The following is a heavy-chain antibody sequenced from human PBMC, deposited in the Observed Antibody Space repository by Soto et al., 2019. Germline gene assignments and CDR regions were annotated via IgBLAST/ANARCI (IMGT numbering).Heavy chain of an antibody. Sequence: QDQLVQSGVEVKKPGASAKVSCKASGYSFTNYGITWVRQAPGQGFEWMGWISAYNGNTKYAQKLQGRVTMTTYASTSTAYLELRSLTSDDTAVYYCARDRGVAPPVAGNTHYYYYMDVWGNGTTVTVSS. J-gene: IGHJ6*03. V-gene: IGHV1-18*01. CDR2: ISAYNGNT. D-gene: IGHD6-19*01. CDR1: GYSFTNYG. CDR3: ARDRGVAPPVAGNTHYYYYMDV.